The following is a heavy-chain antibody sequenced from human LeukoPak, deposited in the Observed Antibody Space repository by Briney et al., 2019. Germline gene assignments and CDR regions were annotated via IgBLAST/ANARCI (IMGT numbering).Heavy chain of an antibody. J-gene: IGHJ6*03. CDR3: ARGPTPEYYDFWSGLVNMDV. CDR1: GGSISSSSYY. CDR2: IYYSGST. V-gene: IGHV4-39*07. D-gene: IGHD3-3*01. Sequence: SETLSLTCTVSGGSISSSSYYWGWIRQPPGKGLEWIGSIYYSGSTYYNPSLKSRVTISVDTSKNQFSLKLSSVTAADTAVYYCARGPTPEYYDFWSGLVNMDVWGKGTTVTVSS.